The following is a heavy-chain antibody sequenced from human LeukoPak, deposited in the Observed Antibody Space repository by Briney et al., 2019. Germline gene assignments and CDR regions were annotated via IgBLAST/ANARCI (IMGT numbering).Heavy chain of an antibody. D-gene: IGHD6-19*01. Sequence: SETLSLTCTVSGASISAYYWNWIRQPPGKGLEWIGYIYYSGSTNYNPSLKSRVTISVDTSKNQFSLKLSSVTAADTALYYCARVTSSGWYNFDYWGQGTLVTVSS. J-gene: IGHJ4*02. CDR3: ARVTSSGWYNFDY. V-gene: IGHV4-59*01. CDR2: IYYSGST. CDR1: GASISAYY.